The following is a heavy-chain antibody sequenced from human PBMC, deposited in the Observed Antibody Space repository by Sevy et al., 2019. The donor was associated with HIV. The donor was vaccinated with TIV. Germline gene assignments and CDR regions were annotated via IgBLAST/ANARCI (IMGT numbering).Heavy chain of an antibody. CDR3: ATEVDYSSSAFDY. CDR1: GFTFSDYY. Sequence: GGSLRLSCAASGFTFSDYYMSWIRQAPGKGLGLVSYISSSGHTIYYADSVKGRFTISRDDAKNSVYLQMNRLRADDTAVYYCATEVDYSSSAFDYWGQGTLVTVSS. V-gene: IGHV3-11*01. D-gene: IGHD6-6*01. J-gene: IGHJ4*02. CDR2: ISSSGHTI.